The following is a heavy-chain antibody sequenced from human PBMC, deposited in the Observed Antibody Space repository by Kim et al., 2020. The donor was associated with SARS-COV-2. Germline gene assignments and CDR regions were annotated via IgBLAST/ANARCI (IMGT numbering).Heavy chain of an antibody. CDR1: GFTFSSYE. Sequence: GGSLRLSCAASGFTFSSYEMNWVRQAPGKGLEWVSYISSRGMTKYYADSVKGRFTISRDNAKNSVYLQMKSLRAEDTAVYYCARTGSGRGNYFAYWGQGILGPVSS. D-gene: IGHD3-3*01. CDR3: ARTGSGRGNYFAY. V-gene: IGHV3-48*03. CDR2: ISSRGMTK. J-gene: IGHJ4*02.